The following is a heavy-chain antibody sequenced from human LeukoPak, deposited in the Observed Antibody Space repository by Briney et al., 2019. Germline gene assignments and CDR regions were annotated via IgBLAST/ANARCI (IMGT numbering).Heavy chain of an antibody. D-gene: IGHD6-19*01. CDR3: AKVGPYSSGTFPDY. CDR1: GGSISSSSYY. J-gene: IGHJ4*02. CDR2: IYSGGT. V-gene: IGHV3-66*03. Sequence: ETLSLTCTVSGGSISSSSYYWGWVRQPPGKGLEWVSVIYSGGTYYADSVKGRFTISRDNSKNTLYLQMNSLRAEDTAVYYCAKVGPYSSGTFPDYWGQGTLVTVSS.